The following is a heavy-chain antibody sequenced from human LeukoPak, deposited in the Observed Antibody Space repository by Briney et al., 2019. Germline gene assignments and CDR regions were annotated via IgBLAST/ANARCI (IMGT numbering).Heavy chain of an antibody. D-gene: IGHD5-18*01. CDR3: AREGYSYGYVT. Sequence: SETLSLTCAVSGYSISSGYYWGWIRQPPGKGLEWIGSIYHSGSTYYNPSLKSRVTISVDTSKNQFSLKLSSVTAADTAVYYCAREGYSYGYVTWGQGTLVTVSS. CDR2: IYHSGST. J-gene: IGHJ5*02. CDR1: GYSISSGYY. V-gene: IGHV4-38-2*02.